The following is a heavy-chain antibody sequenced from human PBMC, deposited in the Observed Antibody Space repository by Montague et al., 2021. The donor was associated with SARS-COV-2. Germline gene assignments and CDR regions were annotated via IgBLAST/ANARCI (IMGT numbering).Heavy chain of an antibody. CDR3: ARMTVAGIPFDL. CDR1: GFSLSTSGMC. CDR2: IDWDDDK. V-gene: IGHV2-70*11. D-gene: IGHD6-19*01. Sequence: PALVKPTQTLTLTCTFSGFSLSTSGMCVSWIRQPPGKALEWLARIDWDDDKYYSTSLKTRLTISKDTSKNQVVLTMTNMYAVDTATYYCARMTVAGIPFDLWGQGTLVTVAS. J-gene: IGHJ4*02.